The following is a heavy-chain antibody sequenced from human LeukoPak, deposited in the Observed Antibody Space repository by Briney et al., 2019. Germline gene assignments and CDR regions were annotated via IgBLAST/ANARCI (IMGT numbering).Heavy chain of an antibody. J-gene: IGHJ4*02. CDR2: ISSSSSYI. Sequence: GGSLRLSCAASGFTFSSYSMNWVRQAPGKGLEWVSSISSSSSYIYYADSVKGRFTISRDNAKNTLYLQMNSLRAEDTAVYYCARAYSSGWSLFDYWGQGTLVTVSS. D-gene: IGHD6-19*01. V-gene: IGHV3-21*01. CDR1: GFTFSSYS. CDR3: ARAYSSGWSLFDY.